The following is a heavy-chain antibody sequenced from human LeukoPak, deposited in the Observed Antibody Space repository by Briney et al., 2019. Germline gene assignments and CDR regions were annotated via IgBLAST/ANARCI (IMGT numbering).Heavy chain of an antibody. V-gene: IGHV4-34*01. CDR1: GGSFSGYY. Sequence: SETLSLTCAVYGGSFSGYYWSWIRQPPGKGLEWIGEINHSGSTNYNPSLKSRVTISVDTSKNQFSLKLSSVTAADTAVYYCARTTMVRGTYYMDIRGKGTTVTISS. CDR2: INHSGST. J-gene: IGHJ6*03. CDR3: ARTTMVRGTYYMDI. D-gene: IGHD3-10*01.